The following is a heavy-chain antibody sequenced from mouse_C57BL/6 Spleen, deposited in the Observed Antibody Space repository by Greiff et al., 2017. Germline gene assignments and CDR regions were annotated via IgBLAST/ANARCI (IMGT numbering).Heavy chain of an antibody. CDR2: IYPGSGNT. Sequence: VMLVESGAELVRPGASVKLSCKASGYTFTDYYINWVKQRPGQGLEWIARIYPGSGNTYYNEKFKGKATLTAEKSSSTAYMQLSSLTSEDSAVYFCASSYYSNSWFAYWGQGTLVTVSA. V-gene: IGHV1-76*01. D-gene: IGHD2-5*01. J-gene: IGHJ3*01. CDR3: ASSYYSNSWFAY. CDR1: GYTFTDYY.